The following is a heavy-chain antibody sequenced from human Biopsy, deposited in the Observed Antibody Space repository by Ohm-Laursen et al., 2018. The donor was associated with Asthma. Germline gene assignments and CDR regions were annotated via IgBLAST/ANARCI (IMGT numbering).Heavy chain of an antibody. J-gene: IGHJ5*02. D-gene: IGHD6-19*01. V-gene: IGHV4-30-4*02. CDR3: ARASVAASSNWFDP. CDR1: GASIKTDDHY. CDR2: IHYSGST. Sequence: SDTLSLTCLVSGASIKTDDHYWSWLRQPPGKGLEWFGFIHYSGSTSYNPSLKGGVTISVDTSKNQFSLKLSSVTAADTAVYYCARASVAASSNWFDPWGQGTLVTVSS.